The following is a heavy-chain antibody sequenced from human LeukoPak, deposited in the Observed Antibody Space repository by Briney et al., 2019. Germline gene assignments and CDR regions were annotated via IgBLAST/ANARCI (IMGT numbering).Heavy chain of an antibody. Sequence: GESLKISCKGSGSIFTSYWIGWVRQMPGKGLEWMGIIYPGDSDTRYSPSFQGQVTISADKSISTAYLQWSSLKASDTAMYYCARLPHYYDSSGYYVDYWGQGTLVTVSS. CDR2: IYPGDSDT. V-gene: IGHV5-51*01. CDR3: ARLPHYYDSSGYYVDY. D-gene: IGHD3-22*01. CDR1: GSIFTSYW. J-gene: IGHJ4*02.